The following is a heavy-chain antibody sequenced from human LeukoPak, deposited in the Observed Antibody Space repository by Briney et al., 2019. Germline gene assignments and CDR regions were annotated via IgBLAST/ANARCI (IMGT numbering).Heavy chain of an antibody. D-gene: IGHD2-15*01. CDR1: DYSFISYW. CDR3: AREKYVGRLTDY. V-gene: IGHV5-51*01. J-gene: IGHJ4*02. CDR2: IYPGDSDT. Sequence: GESLKISCKGSDYSFISYWIVWVRQMPGEGLEWMGVIYPGDSDTRYSPSFQGQVTISADKSISTAYLQWSSQKASDSAMYYCAREKYVGRLTDYWGQGTLVTVSS.